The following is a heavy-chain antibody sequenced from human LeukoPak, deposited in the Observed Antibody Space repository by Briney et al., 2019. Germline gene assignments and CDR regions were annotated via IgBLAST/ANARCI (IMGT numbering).Heavy chain of an antibody. D-gene: IGHD3-22*01. V-gene: IGHV1-24*01. CDR1: GYTLTELS. J-gene: IGHJ5*02. Sequence: ASVKVSCKFSGYTLTELSMHWVRQAPGKGLERMGGFDPEDGETIYAQKFQGRVTMTEDTSTDTAYMELSSLRSEDTAVYYCATAPLLSYKNWFDPWGQGILVTVSS. CDR2: FDPEDGET. CDR3: ATAPLLSYKNWFDP.